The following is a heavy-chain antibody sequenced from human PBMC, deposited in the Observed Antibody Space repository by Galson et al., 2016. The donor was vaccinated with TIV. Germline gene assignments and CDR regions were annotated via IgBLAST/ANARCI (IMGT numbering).Heavy chain of an antibody. J-gene: IGHJ4*02. Sequence: SVKVSCKASGGTFSSFAINWVRQAPGQGLQWVGGIIPISRTPKYARRFQGRVTVTADESTSTAYMELSSLRSDDTAVYYCTSPSGGLTDWHLKFDYWGQGTLVTVSS. CDR3: TSPSGGLTDWHLKFDY. CDR2: IIPISRTP. CDR1: GGTFSSFA. V-gene: IGHV1-69*13. D-gene: IGHD3-9*01.